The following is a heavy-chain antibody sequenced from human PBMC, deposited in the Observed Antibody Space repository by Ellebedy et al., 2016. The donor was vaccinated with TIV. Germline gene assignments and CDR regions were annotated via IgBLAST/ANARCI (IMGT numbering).Heavy chain of an antibody. V-gene: IGHV4-39*01. Sequence: PSETLSPTCIVSGGSISSNPYWCWVRQPPGTGLEWLGSFSYSASTYYTPSPQSRLTVSGDTSKNQFSLKLNYVTAADTAVYYCARQPPLNVMVRGVLYFEDWGQGILVTVSS. CDR3: ARQPPLNVMVRGVLYFED. J-gene: IGHJ4*02. CDR2: FSYSAST. CDR1: GGSISSNPY. D-gene: IGHD3-10*01.